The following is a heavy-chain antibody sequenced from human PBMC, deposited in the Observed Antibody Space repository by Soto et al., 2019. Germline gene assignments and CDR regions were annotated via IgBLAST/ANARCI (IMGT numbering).Heavy chain of an antibody. D-gene: IGHD6-19*01. CDR2: IYHSGST. J-gene: IGHJ3*01. CDR1: GDTIITGGST. CDR3: ASSVRYSSGPYEDVFSM. Sequence: SETLSLTCDVSGDTIITGGSTWAWIRQPPGKGLEWIGYIYHSGSTYYNPSLKSRVTISVDRSKNQFSLKLTSVTAADTAVYYCASSVRYSSGPYEDVFSMWGQGTMVTVSS. V-gene: IGHV4-30-2*02.